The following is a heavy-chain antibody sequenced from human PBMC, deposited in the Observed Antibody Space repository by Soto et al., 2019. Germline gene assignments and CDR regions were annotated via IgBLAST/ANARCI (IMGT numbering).Heavy chain of an antibody. CDR3: AKVPSKMGLTPRNIKITVPRNEYYFDY. D-gene: IGHD3-9*01. Sequence: EVQLLESGGGLVQPGGSLRLSCAASGFTFSSYAMSWVRQAPGKGLEWVSAISGSGGSTYYADSVKGRFTISRDNSKNTLYLQMNSLRAEDTAVYYCAKVPSKMGLTPRNIKITVPRNEYYFDYWGQGTLVTVSS. V-gene: IGHV3-23*01. CDR1: GFTFSSYA. CDR2: ISGSGGST. J-gene: IGHJ4*02.